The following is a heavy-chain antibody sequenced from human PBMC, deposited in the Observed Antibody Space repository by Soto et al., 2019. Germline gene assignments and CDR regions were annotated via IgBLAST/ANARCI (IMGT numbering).Heavy chain of an antibody. V-gene: IGHV3-30*18. D-gene: IGHD1-1*01. CDR1: GFTFSSYG. CDR3: AKAPEFSSGAVPNWAYYFDY. Sequence: GGSLRLSCAASGFTFSSYGMHWVRQAPGKGLEWVAVISYDGSNKYYADSVKGRFTISRDNSKNTLYLQMNSLRAEDTAVYYCAKAPEFSSGAVPNWAYYFDYWGQGTLVTVSS. J-gene: IGHJ4*02. CDR2: ISYDGSNK.